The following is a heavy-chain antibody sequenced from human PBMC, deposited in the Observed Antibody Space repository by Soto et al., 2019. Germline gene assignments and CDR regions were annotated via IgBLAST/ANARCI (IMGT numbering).Heavy chain of an antibody. CDR1: SGSISSSNW. V-gene: IGHV4-4*02. D-gene: IGHD6-19*01. CDR2: IYHSGST. Sequence: QVQLQESGPGLVKPSGTLSLTCAVSSGSISSSNWWSWVRQPPGKGLEWIGEIYHSGSTNYNPSHKSRVTISVDKSKNQFSLKLSSVTAADTAVYYCARSSSMAGISSGYFQHWGQGTLVTVSS. CDR3: ARSSSMAGISSGYFQH. J-gene: IGHJ1*01.